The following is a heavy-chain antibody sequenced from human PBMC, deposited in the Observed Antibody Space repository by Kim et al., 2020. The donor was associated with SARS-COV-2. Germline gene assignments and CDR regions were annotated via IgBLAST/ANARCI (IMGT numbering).Heavy chain of an antibody. CDR2: INPSGGST. V-gene: IGHV1-46*01. CDR1: GYTFTSYY. Sequence: ASVKVSCKASGYTFTSYYMHWVRQAPGQGLEWMGIINPSGGSTSYAQKFQGRVTMTRDTSTSTVYMELSSLRSEDTAVYYCARDPATGSQGGGLIDYWGQGTLVTVSS. CDR3: ARDPATGSQGGGLIDY. D-gene: IGHD3-9*01. J-gene: IGHJ4*02.